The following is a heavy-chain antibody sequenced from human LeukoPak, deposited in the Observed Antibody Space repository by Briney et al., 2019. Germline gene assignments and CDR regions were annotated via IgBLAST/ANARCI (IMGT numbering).Heavy chain of an antibody. Sequence: ASVTVSCKASGYTFTSYGISWVRQAPGQGLEWMGWISAYNGNTNYAQKLQGRVTMTTDTSTSTAYMELRSLRSDDTAVYYCARSSQNVDTAMVADYWGQGTLVTVSS. J-gene: IGHJ4*02. CDR1: GYTFTSYG. V-gene: IGHV1-18*01. D-gene: IGHD5-18*01. CDR2: ISAYNGNT. CDR3: ARSSQNVDTAMVADY.